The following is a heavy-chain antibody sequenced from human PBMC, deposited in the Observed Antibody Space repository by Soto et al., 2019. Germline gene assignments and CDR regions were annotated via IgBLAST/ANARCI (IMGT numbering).Heavy chain of an antibody. Sequence: QVQLVQSGAEVKKLGSSVKVSCKASGGTFSSYTISWVRQAPGQGLEWMGRIIPILGIANYAQKFQGRVTITADKSTSTAYMELSSLRSEDTAVYYCARAGAKGWFPLSYFDYWGQGTLVTVSS. V-gene: IGHV1-69*02. J-gene: IGHJ4*02. CDR2: IIPILGIA. CDR3: ARAGAKGWFPLSYFDY. D-gene: IGHD2-15*01. CDR1: GGTFSSYT.